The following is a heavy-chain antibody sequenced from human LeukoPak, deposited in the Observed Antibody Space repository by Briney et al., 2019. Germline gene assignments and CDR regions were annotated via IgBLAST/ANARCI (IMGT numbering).Heavy chain of an antibody. V-gene: IGHV3-30-3*01. J-gene: IGHJ4*02. CDR1: GFTFSSYA. D-gene: IGHD1-7*01. Sequence: GRSLRLSCAASGFTFSSYAMHWVRQAPGKGLEWVAVISYDGGNKYYADSVKGRFTISRDNSKNTLYLQMNSLRAEDTAVYYCARAGITGTTDFDYWGQGTLVTVSS. CDR3: ARAGITGTTDFDY. CDR2: ISYDGGNK.